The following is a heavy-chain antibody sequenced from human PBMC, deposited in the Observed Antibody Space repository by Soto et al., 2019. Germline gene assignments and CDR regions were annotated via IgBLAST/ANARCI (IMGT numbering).Heavy chain of an antibody. Sequence: GGSLRLSCAASGFTFSSYAMSWVRQAPGKGLEWVSSISGSGNKTYYADSVKGRFTISRDNSKDTLFLQMNGLSAEDTALYYCARGVRLHFDNWGQGTLVTVSS. V-gene: IGHV3-23*01. CDR1: GFTFSSYA. J-gene: IGHJ4*02. CDR2: ISGSGNKT. CDR3: ARGVRLHFDN.